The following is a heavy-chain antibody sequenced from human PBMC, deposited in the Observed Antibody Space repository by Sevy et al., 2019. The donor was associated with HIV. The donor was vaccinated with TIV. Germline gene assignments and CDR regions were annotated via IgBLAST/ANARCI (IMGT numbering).Heavy chain of an antibody. CDR2: ISGADSST. V-gene: IGHV3-23*01. Sequence: GGSLRLSCAASGFTFSSYAMNWVRQAPGKGLQWVSAISGADSSTHYADSVKRRFTISRDNSKNTLYLQMNSLRAEDTAIYYCAKDVVVLIGDAFDIWGQGTMVTVSS. J-gene: IGHJ3*02. CDR3: AKDVVVLIGDAFDI. CDR1: GFTFSSYA. D-gene: IGHD3-22*01.